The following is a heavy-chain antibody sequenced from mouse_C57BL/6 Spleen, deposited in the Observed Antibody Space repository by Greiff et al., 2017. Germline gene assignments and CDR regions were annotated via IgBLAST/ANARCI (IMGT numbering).Heavy chain of an antibody. CDR2: IDPSDSYT. V-gene: IGHV1-69*01. CDR1: GYTFTSYW. J-gene: IGHJ2*01. Sequence: QVQLKQPGAELVMPGASVKLSCKASGYTFTSYWMHWVKQRPGQGLEWIGEIDPSDSYTNYNQKFKGKSTLTVDKSSSTAYMQLSSLTSEDSAVYYCARRRANWDPSFDYWGQGTTLTVSS. D-gene: IGHD4-1*01. CDR3: ARRRANWDPSFDY.